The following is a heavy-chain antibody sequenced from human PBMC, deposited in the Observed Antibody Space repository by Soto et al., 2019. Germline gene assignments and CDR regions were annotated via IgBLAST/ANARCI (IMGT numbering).Heavy chain of an antibody. CDR2: TYNGGNT. CDR1: GGCISSYY. Sequence: PXATLSLPCAVSGGCISSYYWSWIRQSAGKGLEWIGRTYNGGNTQYNPSLKSRVTMSADTSKNQFSLRLNSVTTADTAVYYCARAGSDSYGLDVWAQGTTVTVSS. CDR3: ARAGSDSYGLDV. D-gene: IGHD3-10*01. V-gene: IGHV4-4*07. J-gene: IGHJ6*02.